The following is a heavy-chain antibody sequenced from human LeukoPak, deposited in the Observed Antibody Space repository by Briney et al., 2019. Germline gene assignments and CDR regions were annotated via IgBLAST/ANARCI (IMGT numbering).Heavy chain of an antibody. CDR3: AKRGATDWYHLDAFDI. J-gene: IGHJ3*02. V-gene: IGHV5-51*01. CDR2: IYPGDSDT. Sequence: GESLKISCKASGYSFTTYWIGWVRQMPGKGLEWMGIIYPGDSDTRYSPSFQGQVTISADKSITTAYLQWSSLKASGTATYYCAKRGATDWYHLDAFDIWGQGTMVTVSS. D-gene: IGHD3-9*01. CDR1: GYSFTTYW.